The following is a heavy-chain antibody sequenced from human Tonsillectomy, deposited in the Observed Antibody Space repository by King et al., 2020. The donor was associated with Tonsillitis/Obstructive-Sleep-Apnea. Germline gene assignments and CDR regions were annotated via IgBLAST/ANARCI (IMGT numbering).Heavy chain of an antibody. J-gene: IGHJ5*02. CDR1: GGTFSSYA. CDR2: VIPIFGTA. V-gene: IGHV1-69*12. Sequence: VQLVQSGAEVKKPGSSVKVSCKASGGTFSSYAISWGRQAPGQGLEWMGGVIPIFGTANYAPKFQGRVTITADESTSTAYMELSSLRSEDTAVYYCARSLEWLPDGCFDPWGQGTLVTVSS. CDR3: ARSLEWLPDGCFDP. D-gene: IGHD3-3*01.